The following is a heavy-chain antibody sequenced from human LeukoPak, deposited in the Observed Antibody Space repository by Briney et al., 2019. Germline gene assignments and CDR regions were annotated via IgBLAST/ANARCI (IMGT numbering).Heavy chain of an antibody. J-gene: IGHJ4*02. CDR3: NLWSGYSTYDY. CDR1: GFTFSNTW. Sequence: GGSLRLSCAASGFTFSNTWMTWVRQAPGKGLEWVGRIKSKTDGGTRDYAAPVKGRFTISRDDSKNTLYLQMNSLKIEDIAVYYCNLWSGYSTYDYWGQGTLVTVSS. D-gene: IGHD3-3*01. V-gene: IGHV3-15*01. CDR2: IKSKTDGGTR.